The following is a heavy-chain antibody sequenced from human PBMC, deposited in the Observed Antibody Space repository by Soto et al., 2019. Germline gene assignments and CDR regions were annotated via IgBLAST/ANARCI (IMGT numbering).Heavy chain of an antibody. CDR2: ISDTGSD. CDR1: GGSVISGSYY. D-gene: IGHD5-12*01. V-gene: IGHV4-61*01. CDR3: ARAHSGYDPLGMDV. J-gene: IGHJ6*02. Sequence: QVQLQESGPGLVKPSETLSLTCTVSGGSVISGSYYWSWIRQPPGKGLEWVWCISDTGSDDYNPSLKSRVTISVHTSKRQFSLRLNSVTAADTAVYYCARAHSGYDPLGMDVWGQGTTVTVSS.